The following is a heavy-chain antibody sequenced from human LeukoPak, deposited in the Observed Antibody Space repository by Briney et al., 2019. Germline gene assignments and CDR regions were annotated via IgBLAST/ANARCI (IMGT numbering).Heavy chain of an antibody. V-gene: IGHV3-66*01. CDR3: ARFLSYAFDI. J-gene: IGHJ3*02. Sequence: GGSLRLSCAASGFTVSSNYMSWVRQAPGKGLEWVSVIYSGGSTYYADSVKGRFTLSRDNSKNTLYLQMNSLRAEDTAVYYCARFLSYAFDIWGQGTMATVSS. D-gene: IGHD3-3*01. CDR2: IYSGGST. CDR1: GFTVSSNY.